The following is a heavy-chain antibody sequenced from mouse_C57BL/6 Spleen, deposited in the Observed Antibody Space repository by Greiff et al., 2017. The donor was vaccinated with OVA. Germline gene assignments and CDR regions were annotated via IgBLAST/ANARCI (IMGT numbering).Heavy chain of an antibody. D-gene: IGHD2-2*01. CDR3: ARWLRRGYAMDY. J-gene: IGHJ4*01. V-gene: IGHV2-2*01. CDR2: IWRGGST. Sequence: QVQLQQSGPGLVQPSQSLSITCTVSGFSLTSYGVHWVRQSPGKGLEWLGVIWRGGSTDYYAAFITRMSISKDNSKSQVFFKMNSLQADDTAIYYCARWLRRGYAMDYWGQGTSVTVSS. CDR1: GFSLTSYG.